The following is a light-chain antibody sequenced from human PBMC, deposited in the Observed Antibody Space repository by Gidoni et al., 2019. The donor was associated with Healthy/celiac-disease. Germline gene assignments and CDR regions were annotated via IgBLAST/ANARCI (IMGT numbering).Light chain of an antibody. CDR3: QQYYSTPHT. Sequence: DIVMTQSSDSLAVSLGERATINCKPSQSVLYSSNNKNYLAWYQQKPGQPPKLLIYWASTRESGVPDRFSGSGSGTDFTLTISSLQAEDVAVYYCQQYYSTPHTFGQGTKLEIK. CDR2: WAS. CDR1: QSVLYSSNNKNY. J-gene: IGKJ2*01. V-gene: IGKV4-1*01.